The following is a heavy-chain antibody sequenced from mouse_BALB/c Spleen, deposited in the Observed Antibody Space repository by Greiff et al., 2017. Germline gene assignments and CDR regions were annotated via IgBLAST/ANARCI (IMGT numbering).Heavy chain of an antibody. V-gene: IGHV2-4-1*01. CDR2: IWSGGST. CDR1: GFSLTSYG. CDR3: ATPYYGSSYGYFDV. J-gene: IGHJ1*01. Sequence: VQVVESGPGLVQPSQSLSITCTVSGFSLTSYGVHWVRQSPGKGLEWLGVIWSGGSTDYNAAFISRLSISKDNSKSQVFFKMNSLQADDTAIYYCATPYYGSSYGYFDVWGAGTTVTVSS. D-gene: IGHD1-1*01.